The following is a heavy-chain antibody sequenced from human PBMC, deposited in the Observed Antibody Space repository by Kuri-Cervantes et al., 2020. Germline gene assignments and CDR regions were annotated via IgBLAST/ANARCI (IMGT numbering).Heavy chain of an antibody. CDR3: AKDSLPRITVAGDSY. J-gene: IGHJ4*02. CDR2: ISYDGSNK. Sequence: GESLKISCAASGFTFSSYAMHWVRQAPGKGLEWVAVISYDGSNKYYADSVKGRFTISRDNSKSTLYLQMNSLRAEDTAVYYCAKDSLPRITVAGDSYWGQGTLVTVSS. V-gene: IGHV3-30-3*01. CDR1: GFTFSSYA. D-gene: IGHD6-19*01.